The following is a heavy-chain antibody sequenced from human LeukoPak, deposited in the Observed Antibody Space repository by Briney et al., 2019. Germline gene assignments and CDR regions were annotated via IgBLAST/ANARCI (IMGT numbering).Heavy chain of an antibody. CDR3: ARAGSGEYFDY. Sequence: GGSLRLSCAASGFIFDDYGMYWVRQAPGKGLEWVSGISWNSGNTGYADSVKGRFSISRDNAKNSLYLQMNSLRTEDTAFYYCARAGSGEYFDYWGQGTLVTVSS. J-gene: IGHJ4*02. CDR1: GFIFDDYG. D-gene: IGHD7-27*01. CDR2: ISWNSGNT. V-gene: IGHV3-9*01.